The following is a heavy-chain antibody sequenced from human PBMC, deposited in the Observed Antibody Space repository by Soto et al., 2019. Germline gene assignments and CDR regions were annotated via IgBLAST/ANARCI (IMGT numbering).Heavy chain of an antibody. J-gene: IGHJ4*02. D-gene: IGHD2-15*01. CDR1: GFTFSSYG. CDR3: AKLYCSGGSCYSGGYYFDY. Sequence: PGGSLRLSCAASGFTFSSYGMHWVRQAPGKGLEWVAVIWYDGSNKYYADSVKGRFTISRDNSKNTLYLQMNSLRAEDTAVYYCAKLYCSGGSCYSGGYYFDYWGQGTLVTVSS. V-gene: IGHV3-33*06. CDR2: IWYDGSNK.